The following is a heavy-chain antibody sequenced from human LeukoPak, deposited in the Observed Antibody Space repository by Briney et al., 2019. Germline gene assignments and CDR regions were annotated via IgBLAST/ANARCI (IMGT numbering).Heavy chain of an antibody. D-gene: IGHD3-10*01. V-gene: IGHV3-74*01. J-gene: IGHJ5*02. CDR3: AKDRRVGTMVRGAQNWFDP. Sequence: GGSLRLSCAASGFTFTTYWMYWVRQVPGKGLVWVSRIKGDGSSILYADSVEGRFIISRDNTKNTLYLQMHSLRAEDTAVYYCAKDRRVGTMVRGAQNWFDPWGQGTLVTVSS. CDR2: IKGDGSSI. CDR1: GFTFTTYW.